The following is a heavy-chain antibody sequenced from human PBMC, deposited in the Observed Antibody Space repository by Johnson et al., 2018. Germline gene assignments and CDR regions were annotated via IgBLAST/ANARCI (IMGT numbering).Heavy chain of an antibody. CDR1: GFTFSSYA. J-gene: IGHJ3*02. Sequence: EVQLVETGGGLVQPGGSLRLSCAASGFTFSSYAMSWVRQAPGKGLEWVSGISWNSGSIGYADSVKGRFTISRDNAKNSLYLQMNSLRAEDTAVYYCASPQFYYDSSGYYGAFDIWGQGTMVTVSS. D-gene: IGHD3-22*01. CDR3: ASPQFYYDSSGYYGAFDI. CDR2: ISWNSGSI. V-gene: IGHV3-9*01.